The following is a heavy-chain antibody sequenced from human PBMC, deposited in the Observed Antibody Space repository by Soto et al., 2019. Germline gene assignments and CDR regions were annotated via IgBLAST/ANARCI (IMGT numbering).Heavy chain of an antibody. Sequence: QVLLVESGGGVVRPGRSLRLSCGASGVSFSKYGMHWVRQAPGEGLEWLSLISYDGSEKWYAESVKGRFTISRDNSKNTLYLQMNSLRGDDTAVYYCAKGYEVSPPVASGWYSNYFYGVDVWGRGTTVTVSS. D-gene: IGHD6-19*01. CDR2: ISYDGSEK. CDR3: AKGYEVSPPVASGWYSNYFYGVDV. CDR1: GVSFSKYG. J-gene: IGHJ6*02. V-gene: IGHV3-30*18.